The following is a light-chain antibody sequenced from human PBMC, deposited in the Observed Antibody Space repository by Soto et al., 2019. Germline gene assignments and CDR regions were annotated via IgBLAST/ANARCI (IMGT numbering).Light chain of an antibody. CDR2: EVV. V-gene: IGLV2-8*01. J-gene: IGLJ1*01. CDR3: KSYAGSNTYV. Sequence: QSVLTQPPSASGSPGQSVTISCTGTNNDIGVYDFVSWYQHHPGKAPRLIIYEVVHRPSGVPDRFSGSKSGNTASLTVSGLQAADEDDYFCKSYAGSNTYVFGSGTKVTVL. CDR1: NNDIGVYDF.